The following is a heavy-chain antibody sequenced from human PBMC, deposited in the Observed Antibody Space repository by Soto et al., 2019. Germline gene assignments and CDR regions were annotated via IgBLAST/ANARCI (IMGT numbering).Heavy chain of an antibody. CDR3: AKEIAAAGTPFYYYYYGMDV. CDR1: GFTFSSYA. V-gene: IGHV3-30-3*01. CDR2: ISYDGSNK. Sequence: GGSLRLSCAASGFTFSSYAMHWVRQAPGKGLEWVAVISYDGSNKYYADSVKGRFTISRDNSKNTLYLQMNSLRAEDTAVYYCAKEIAAAGTPFYYYYYGMDVRGQVTKVPVS. J-gene: IGHJ6*02. D-gene: IGHD6-13*01.